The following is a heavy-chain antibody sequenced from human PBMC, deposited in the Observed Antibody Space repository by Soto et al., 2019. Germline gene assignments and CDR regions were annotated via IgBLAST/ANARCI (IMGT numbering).Heavy chain of an antibody. CDR2: IRSEGFGRTT. CDR1: GFTFGDYA. Sequence: LGRSFTASGFTFGDYAMSCFRNAPGQGLGWVGVIRSEGFGRTTEDAAAVKGRVTISRDDSKSSDNLQMYLLMNEDRVVDYCTSYYDSRGDYKLHYYYGMDVWGQGTTVTVSS. V-gene: IGHV3-49*03. CDR3: TSYYDSRGDYKLHYYYGMDV. D-gene: IGHD3-22*01. J-gene: IGHJ6*02.